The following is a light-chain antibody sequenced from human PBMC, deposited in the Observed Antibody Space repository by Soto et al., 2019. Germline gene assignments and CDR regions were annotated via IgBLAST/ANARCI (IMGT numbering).Light chain of an antibody. CDR1: QSVSSN. CDR3: QQYNSYWT. J-gene: IGKJ1*01. Sequence: EIVMTQSPATLSVSPAERATLSWRASQSVSSNLAWYQQKPGQAPRLLIYGASTRATGIPARFSGSRSGTEFTLTISSLQSEDFAVYYCQQYNSYWTFGQGTKVEIK. V-gene: IGKV3-15*01. CDR2: GAS.